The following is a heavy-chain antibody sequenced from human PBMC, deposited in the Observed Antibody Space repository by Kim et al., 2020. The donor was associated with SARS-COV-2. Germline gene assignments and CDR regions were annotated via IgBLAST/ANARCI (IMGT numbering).Heavy chain of an antibody. CDR1: GGSFSGYY. D-gene: IGHD5-12*01. V-gene: IGHV4-34*01. CDR3: ARTTEMATIGGYYYYYYMDV. J-gene: IGHJ6*03. Sequence: SETLSLTCAVYGGSFSGYYWSWIRQPPGKGLEWIGEINHSGSTNYNPSLKSRVTISVDTSKNQFSLKLSSVTAADTAVYYCARTTEMATIGGYYYYYYMDVWGKWTTVTVSS. CDR2: INHSGST.